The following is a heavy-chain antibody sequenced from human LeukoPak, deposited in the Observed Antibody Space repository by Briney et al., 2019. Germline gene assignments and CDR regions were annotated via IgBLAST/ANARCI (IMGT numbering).Heavy chain of an antibody. CDR1: GFTISSYW. V-gene: IGHV3-74*03. CDR2: INSDGSGT. CDR3: AKGGTTVVDY. Sequence: GGSLRLSCGATGFTISSYWMHWVRQAPGKGLVWVSRINSDGSGTTYADSVKGRFTISRDNAKNTLYLQMNSLRADDTAVYYCAKGGTTVVDYWGQGTLVTVSS. J-gene: IGHJ4*02. D-gene: IGHD4-23*01.